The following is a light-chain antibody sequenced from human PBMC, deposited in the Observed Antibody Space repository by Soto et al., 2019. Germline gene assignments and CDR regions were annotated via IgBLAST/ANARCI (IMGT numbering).Light chain of an antibody. Sequence: QPVRSQPPSVSAAPGEGVTISCSGSSSNIGGNSVSWYQQLPGTAPKLLIYDDDQRPSGIPDRFSGSKSGTSATLGITGFQTGDEADYYCGSWDSSLSDYVFGTGTKVTVL. CDR2: DDD. CDR3: GSWDSSLSDYV. J-gene: IGLJ1*01. CDR1: SSNIGGNS. V-gene: IGLV1-51*01.